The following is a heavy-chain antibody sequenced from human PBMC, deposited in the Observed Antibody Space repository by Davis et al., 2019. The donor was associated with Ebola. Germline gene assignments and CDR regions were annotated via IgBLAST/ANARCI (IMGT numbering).Heavy chain of an antibody. CDR1: GGSISSYY. J-gene: IGHJ4*02. D-gene: IGHD6-6*01. V-gene: IGHV4-59*01. CDR2: IYYSGST. CDR3: ARETRSEYSSSSAGVLDY. Sequence: MPSETLSLTCAVYGGSISSYYWSWIRQPPGKGLEWIGYIYYSGSTNYNPSLKSRVTISVDTSKNQFSLKLSSVTAADTAVYYCARETRSEYSSSSAGVLDYWGQGTLVTVSS.